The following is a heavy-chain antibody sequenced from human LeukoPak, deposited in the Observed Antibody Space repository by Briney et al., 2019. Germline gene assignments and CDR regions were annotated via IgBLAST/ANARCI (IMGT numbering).Heavy chain of an antibody. Sequence: KPGGSLSLSCAASGFTFSSYSMNWVRQAPGKGLEWVSSISRSSSYIYYADSVKGRFTISRDNAKNSLYLQMNSLRAEDTAVYYCAGGARLRQATAAPEAGYWGQGTLVTVSS. D-gene: IGHD5-12*01. CDR2: ISRSSSYI. CDR3: AGGARLRQATAAPEAGY. V-gene: IGHV3-21*01. J-gene: IGHJ4*02. CDR1: GFTFSSYS.